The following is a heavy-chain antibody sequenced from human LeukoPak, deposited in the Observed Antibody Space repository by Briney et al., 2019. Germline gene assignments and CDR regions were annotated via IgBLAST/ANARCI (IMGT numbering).Heavy chain of an antibody. Sequence: GGSLRLSCAASGFTFSDYYMTWIRQAPGKGLEWVSYISSSSNNIHYANSVRGRFTISRDNAKNSVYLQMNSLRDEDTAIYYCARAAGWFDPWGQGTLVTVSS. J-gene: IGHJ5*02. V-gene: IGHV3-11*01. CDR1: GFTFSDYY. CDR3: ARAAGWFDP. CDR2: ISSSSNNI.